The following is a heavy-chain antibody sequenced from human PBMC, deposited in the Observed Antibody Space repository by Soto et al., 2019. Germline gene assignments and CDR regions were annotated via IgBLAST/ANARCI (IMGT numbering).Heavy chain of an antibody. J-gene: IGHJ4*02. CDR3: TTDPGDYEDF. D-gene: IGHD4-17*01. V-gene: IGHV3-15*01. Sequence: GSLRLSCAASGITFTNAWMSWVRQAPGKGLEWIGRIKNKADGGTADYAARVRGRFTISRDDSANTLFLQMNSLETEDTAVYYCTTDPGDYEDFWGRGTLVTVSS. CDR1: GITFTNAW. CDR2: IKNKADGGTA.